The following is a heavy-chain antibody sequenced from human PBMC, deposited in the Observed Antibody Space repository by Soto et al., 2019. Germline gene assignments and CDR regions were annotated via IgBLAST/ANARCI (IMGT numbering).Heavy chain of an antibody. CDR2: ISYDGSNK. Sequence: QVQLVESGGGVVQPGRSLRLSCAASGFTFSSYAMHWVRQAPGKGLEWVAVISYDGSNKYYADSVKGRCTISRDNSKQALYPQINSLRAQDTAVYYCARCAALGPADLDYWRRGTVVPVSS. CDR3: ARCAALGPADLDY. CDR1: GFTFSSYA. V-gene: IGHV3-30-3*01. J-gene: IGHJ4*02. D-gene: IGHD2-2*01.